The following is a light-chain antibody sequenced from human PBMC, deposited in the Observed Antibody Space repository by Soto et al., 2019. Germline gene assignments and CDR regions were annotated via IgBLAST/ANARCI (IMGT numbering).Light chain of an antibody. CDR3: QQYYSYPLIP. Sequence: AIRMTQSPSSFSASTGDRVTITCRASQGISSYLAWYQQKPGKAPKLLIYAASTLQSGVPSRFSGSGSGTDFTLTISCLQSEDFATYYCQQYYSYPLIPFGQGTRLAI. CDR1: QGISSY. V-gene: IGKV1-8*01. J-gene: IGKJ5*01. CDR2: AAS.